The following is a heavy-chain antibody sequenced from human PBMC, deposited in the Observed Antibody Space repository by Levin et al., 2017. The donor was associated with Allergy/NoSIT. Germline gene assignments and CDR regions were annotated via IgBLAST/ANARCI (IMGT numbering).Heavy chain of an antibody. CDR3: AKDIGVVTAICYDY. V-gene: IGHV3-23*01. CDR2: ISGSGCST. Sequence: GGSLRLSCAASGFTFSSYAMSWVRQAPGKGLEWVSAISGSGCSTYYADSVKGRFTISRDNSKNTLYLQMNSLRAEDTAVYYCAKDIGVVTAICYDYWGQGTLVTVSS. D-gene: IGHD2-21*02. J-gene: IGHJ4*02. CDR1: GFTFSSYA.